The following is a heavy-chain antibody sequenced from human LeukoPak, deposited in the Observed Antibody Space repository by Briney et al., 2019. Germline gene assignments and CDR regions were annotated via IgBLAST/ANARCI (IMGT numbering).Heavy chain of an antibody. CDR2: IYSSGTT. CDR1: GGSINSATYY. V-gene: IGHV4-61*10. Sequence: SETLSLTCTVSGGSINSATYYWSWIRQPAGKRLEWIGRIYSSGTTNYNPSLKSRVTISIDTSKNPFSLKLSSVTAADTAVYYCARETSQKGAHYMDVWGKGATITISS. D-gene: IGHD3-16*01. J-gene: IGHJ6*03. CDR3: ARETSQKGAHYMDV.